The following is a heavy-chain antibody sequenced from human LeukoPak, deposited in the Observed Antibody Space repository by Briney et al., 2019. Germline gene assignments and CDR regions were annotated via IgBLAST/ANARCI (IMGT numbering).Heavy chain of an antibody. Sequence: GSLRLSCAASGLTVNNNYMNWVRQPPGKGLERIGEINHSGSTNYNPSLKSRVTISVDTSKNQFSLKLSSVTAADTAVYYCARVGGPQFDYVWGSYRPTRHFDYWGQGTLVTVSS. J-gene: IGHJ4*02. CDR3: ARVGGPQFDYVWGSYRPTRHFDY. CDR2: INHSGST. CDR1: GLTVNNNY. D-gene: IGHD3-16*02. V-gene: IGHV4-34*01.